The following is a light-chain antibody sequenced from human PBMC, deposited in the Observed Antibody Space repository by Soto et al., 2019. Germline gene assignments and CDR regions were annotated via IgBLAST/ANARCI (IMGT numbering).Light chain of an antibody. CDR2: KAS. J-gene: IGKJ1*01. CDR1: QSIGIW. Sequence: IQMTQSPSTLPASVGDRVAITCRASQSIGIWLAWYQKKPGKAPRFLIYKASTLQTGVPSRFSGSGSGTEFALTISSLYPDDFAIYLCQQYNDYSWTFGQGTKVFIK. CDR3: QQYNDYSWT. V-gene: IGKV1-5*03.